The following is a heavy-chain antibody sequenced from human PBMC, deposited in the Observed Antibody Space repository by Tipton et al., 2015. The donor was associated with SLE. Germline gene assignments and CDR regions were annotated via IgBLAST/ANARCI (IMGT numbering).Heavy chain of an antibody. Sequence: TLSLTCTVSGGSISSTNYFWTWIRQPAGKGLEWIGRIYTSGNTNYNPSLQSRVTISIDTSKNQFSLKLSSVTAADTAVYYCARGAAAGYYYYYYMDVWGKGTTVTVSS. D-gene: IGHD6-13*01. J-gene: IGHJ6*03. CDR2: IYTSGNT. CDR1: GGSISSTNYF. V-gene: IGHV4-61*02. CDR3: ARGAAAGYYYYYYMDV.